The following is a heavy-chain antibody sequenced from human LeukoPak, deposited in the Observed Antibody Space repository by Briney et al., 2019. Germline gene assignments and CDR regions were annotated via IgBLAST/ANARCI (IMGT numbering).Heavy chain of an antibody. J-gene: IGHJ6*02. V-gene: IGHV3-21*04. CDR2: ISGSSSYI. CDR3: TRLKRSSAGPSYYYYGMDV. CDR1: GFTFSSHS. Sequence: GGSLRLSCADSGFTFSSHSMSWVRQAPGMGLEWVSSISGSSSYIFYADSVKGRFTISRDNAKNSLYLQMNSLRAEDTAVYYCTRLKRSSAGPSYYYYGMDVWGQGTTVTVSS. D-gene: IGHD6-13*01.